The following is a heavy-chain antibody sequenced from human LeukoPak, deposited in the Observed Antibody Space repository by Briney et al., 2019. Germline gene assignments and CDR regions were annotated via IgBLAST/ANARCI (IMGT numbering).Heavy chain of an antibody. V-gene: IGHV3-9*03. J-gene: IGHJ4*02. CDR2: ISWNSGSI. Sequence: GGSLRLSCAASGFTFDDYAMHWVQQAPGKGLEWVSGISWNSGSIGYADSVKGRFTISRDNAKNSLYLQMNSLRAEDMALYYCAKDRERAAAGNFDYWGQGTLVTVSS. D-gene: IGHD6-13*01. CDR3: AKDRERAAAGNFDY. CDR1: GFTFDDYA.